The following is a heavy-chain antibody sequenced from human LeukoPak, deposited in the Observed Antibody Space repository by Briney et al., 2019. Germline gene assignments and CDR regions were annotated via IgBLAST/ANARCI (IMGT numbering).Heavy chain of an antibody. J-gene: IGHJ4*02. CDR3: AKSHYYGSGSIDY. D-gene: IGHD3-10*01. V-gene: IGHV3-23*01. CDR1: GFTYSSYA. Sequence: GGSLRLSCAASGFTYSSYAMSWVRQAPGKGLAWISTVSASGDSTSYADSVKGRFTISRDNSKNALYLQVNSLRADDAALYYCAKSHYYGSGSIDYWGQGTLVTVSS. CDR2: VSASGDST.